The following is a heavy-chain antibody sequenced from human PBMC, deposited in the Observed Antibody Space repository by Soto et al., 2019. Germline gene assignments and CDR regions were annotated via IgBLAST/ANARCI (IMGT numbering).Heavy chain of an antibody. Sequence: ASVKVRRKASGENRANLCVHLMSQAPGQGLEWMGIINPSGGSTSYAQKFQGRVTMTRDTSTSTVYMELSSLRSEDTAVYYCARRYYDILTCYFPMGNSNYYYYMDGWGKGTTVTVSS. CDR1: GENRANLC. CDR3: ARRYYDILTCYFPMGNSNYYYYMDG. D-gene: IGHD3-9*01. CDR2: INPSGGST. J-gene: IGHJ6*03. V-gene: IGHV1-46*03.